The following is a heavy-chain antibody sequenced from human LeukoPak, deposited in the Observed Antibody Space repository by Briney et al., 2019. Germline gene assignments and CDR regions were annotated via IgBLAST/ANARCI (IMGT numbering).Heavy chain of an antibody. D-gene: IGHD6-13*01. CDR2: ISYDGSNK. CDR3: AKDDSSNWYLNNWFDP. J-gene: IGHJ5*02. Sequence: GGSLRLSCAASGFTFMHWVRQAPGKGLEWVAVISYDGSNKYYADSVKGRFTISRDNSKNTLYLQMNSLRAEDTAVYYCAKDDSSNWYLNNWFDPWGQGTLVTVSS. CDR1: GFTF. V-gene: IGHV3-30*04.